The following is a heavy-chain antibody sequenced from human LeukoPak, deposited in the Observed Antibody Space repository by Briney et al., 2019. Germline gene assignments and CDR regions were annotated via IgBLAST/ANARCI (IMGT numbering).Heavy chain of an antibody. CDR2: ITSSPTYI. D-gene: IGHD3-10*01. CDR3: ARVRGSGSYSYPDY. J-gene: IGHJ4*02. CDR1: GFAFSTYS. Sequence: GESLRLSCAASGFAFSTYSMNWVRQAPGRGLEWVSSITSSPTYIYYADSVKGRFTISRDDAKNSLYLQMNSLRAEDTAVYYCARVRGSGSYSYPDYWGQGTLVTVSS. V-gene: IGHV3-21*01.